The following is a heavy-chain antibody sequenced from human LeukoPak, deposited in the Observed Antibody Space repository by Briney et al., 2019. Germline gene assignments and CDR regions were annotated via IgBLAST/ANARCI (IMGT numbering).Heavy chain of an antibody. V-gene: IGHV3-23*01. CDR3: AGVSKSAAAGTVVDY. J-gene: IGHJ4*02. CDR2: ISGSGGST. Sequence: PGGSLRLSCAASGFTFSSYAMSWVRQAPGKGLEWVSAISGSGGSTYYADSMKGRFTISRDNSENTLYLQMNSLRAEDTAVYYCAGVSKSAAAGTVVDYWGQGTLVTVSS. CDR1: GFTFSSYA. D-gene: IGHD6-13*01.